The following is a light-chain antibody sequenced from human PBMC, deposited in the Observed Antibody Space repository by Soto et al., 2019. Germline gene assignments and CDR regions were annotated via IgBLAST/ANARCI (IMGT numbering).Light chain of an antibody. Sequence: EKVMTQSPATLSVSPGERATLSCRASQSVSSNLAWYQQKPGQAPRLLIYDAYNRATGIPPRFSGSGSGTDFTITISSLEPEESAAYYCQQRHMWPITFGQGKRLEI. J-gene: IGKJ5*01. CDR3: QQRHMWPIT. CDR2: DAY. CDR1: QSVSSN. V-gene: IGKV3-11*01.